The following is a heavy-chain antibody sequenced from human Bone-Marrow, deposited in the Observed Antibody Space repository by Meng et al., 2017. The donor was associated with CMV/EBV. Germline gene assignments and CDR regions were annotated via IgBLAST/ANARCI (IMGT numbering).Heavy chain of an antibody. CDR1: GGTFSSYA. Sequence: SVKVSCKAAGGTFSSYAISWVRQAPGQGLEWMGGIIPILGIANYAQKFQGRVTITADKSTSTAYMELSSLRSEDTAVYYCARGNGRGYDFWSGYDYYYYYGMDVWGQGTTVTVSS. D-gene: IGHD3-3*01. CDR2: IIPILGIA. J-gene: IGHJ6*02. CDR3: ARGNGRGYDFWSGYDYYYYYGMDV. V-gene: IGHV1-69*10.